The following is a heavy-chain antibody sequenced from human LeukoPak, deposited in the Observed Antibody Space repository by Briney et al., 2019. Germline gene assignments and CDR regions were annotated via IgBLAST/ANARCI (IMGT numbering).Heavy chain of an antibody. CDR1: GFTFNAYT. J-gene: IGHJ4*02. V-gene: IGHV3-21*01. CDR3: ARGLVGAAFDY. CDR2: TSSSRDYV. D-gene: IGHD1-26*01. Sequence: GGSLRPSCGASGFTFNAYTMHWVRQVPGKGLEWVSSTSSSRDYVFYADSVKGRFTIFRDNANQSLDLEMSSLRGEDTAIYYCARGLVGAAFDYWGRGTLVTVSS.